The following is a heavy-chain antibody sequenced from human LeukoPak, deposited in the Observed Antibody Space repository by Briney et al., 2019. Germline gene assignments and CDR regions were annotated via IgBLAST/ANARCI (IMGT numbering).Heavy chain of an antibody. V-gene: IGHV4-4*09. CDR3: ARLNFGDYTFDY. J-gene: IGHJ4*02. CDR1: GGSISSYY. CDR2: IYASETT. D-gene: IGHD4-17*01. Sequence: SETLSLTCTVSGGSISSYYCTWVRQPPGKGLEWIGYIYASETTNYNPSLKSRLTMSVDTSKNQFSLKLNSVTAADTAVYYCARLNFGDYTFDYWGQGTLVTVSS.